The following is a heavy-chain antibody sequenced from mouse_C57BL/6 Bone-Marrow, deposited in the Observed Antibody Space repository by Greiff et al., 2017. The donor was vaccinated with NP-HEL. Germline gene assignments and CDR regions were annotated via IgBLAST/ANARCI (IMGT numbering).Heavy chain of an antibody. CDR2: IDPSDSYT. J-gene: IGHJ3*01. CDR1: GYTFTSYW. CDR3: ARVSNMVKWFAY. Sequence: VQLQQSGAELVRPGTSVKLSCKASGYTFTSYWMHWVKQRPGQGLEWIGVIDPSDSYTNYNQKFKGKATLTVDTSSSTAYMQLSSLTSEDSAVYYWARVSNMVKWFAYWGQGTLVTVSA. D-gene: IGHD2-2*01. V-gene: IGHV1-59*01.